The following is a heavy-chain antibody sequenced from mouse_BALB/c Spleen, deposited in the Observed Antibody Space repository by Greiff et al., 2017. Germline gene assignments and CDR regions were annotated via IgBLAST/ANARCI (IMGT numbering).Heavy chain of an antibody. CDR1: GYAFTNYL. CDR3: ARDYGNWYFDV. Sequence: QVHVKQSGAELVRPGTSVKVSCKASGYAFTNYLIEWVRQRPGQGLEWIGVINPGSGGTNYNEKFKGKATLTADKSSSTAYMQLSSLTSDDSAVYFCARDYGNWYFDVWGAGTTVTVSS. D-gene: IGHD1-1*01. V-gene: IGHV1-54*01. CDR2: INPGSGGT. J-gene: IGHJ1*01.